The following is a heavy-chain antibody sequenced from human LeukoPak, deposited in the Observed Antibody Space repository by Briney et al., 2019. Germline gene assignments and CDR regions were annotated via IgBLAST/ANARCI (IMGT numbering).Heavy chain of an antibody. V-gene: IGHV3-21*05. CDR1: GFTFSSYS. D-gene: IGHD6-6*01. CDR2: ISSSGNI. Sequence: PGGSLRLSCAASGFTFSSYSLNWVRQAPGKGLEWVSYISSSGNIYYADSVKGRFTISRDHAKNSLYLQMNSLRAEDTAMYYCARDRQLTTPYYFDYWGQGTLVTVSS. J-gene: IGHJ4*02. CDR3: ARDRQLTTPYYFDY.